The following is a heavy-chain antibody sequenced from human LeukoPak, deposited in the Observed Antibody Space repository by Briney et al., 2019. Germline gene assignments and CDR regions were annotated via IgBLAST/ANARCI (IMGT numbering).Heavy chain of an antibody. V-gene: IGHV3-49*03. CDR3: TRELSGSGWYGVWFDP. Sequence: GGSLRLSCAASGFTFGDHAMSWFRQAPGKGLEWVGFIRSKAYGGTTEYAASVKGRFTISRDDSKSIAYLQMNSLKTEDTAVYYCTRELSGSGWYGVWFDPWGQGTLVTVSS. CDR2: IRSKAYGGTT. D-gene: IGHD6-19*01. CDR1: GFTFGDHA. J-gene: IGHJ5*02.